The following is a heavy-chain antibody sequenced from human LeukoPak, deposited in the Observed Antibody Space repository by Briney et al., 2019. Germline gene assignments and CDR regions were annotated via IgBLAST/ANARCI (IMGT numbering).Heavy chain of an antibody. CDR3: VRHVECWAPDR. Sequence: GGSLRLSCAASGIGFAGSAVHWVRQTPGKRLKWVGCVRGQEKNFATIYGASVRGRFTISRDDSRNTAFLQMNGLRIDDTAVYFCVRHVECWAPDRWGRGTLVSVFS. CDR1: GIGFAGSA. J-gene: IGHJ5*02. D-gene: IGHD3-10*02. CDR2: VRGQEKNFAT. V-gene: IGHV3-73*01.